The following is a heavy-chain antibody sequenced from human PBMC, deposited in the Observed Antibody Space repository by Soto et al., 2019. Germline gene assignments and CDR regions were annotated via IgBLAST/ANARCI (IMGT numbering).Heavy chain of an antibody. J-gene: IGHJ1*01. D-gene: IGHD2-21*01. CDR3: ARAPCGGDCYSTEYFQH. Sequence: GASVKVSCKASGYTFTSYGISWVRQAPGQGLEWMGWISAYNGNTNYAQKLQGRVTMTTDTSTSTAYMELRSLRSDDTAVYYCARAPCGGDCYSTEYFQHWGQGTLVTVSS. V-gene: IGHV1-18*01. CDR1: GYTFTSYG. CDR2: ISAYNGNT.